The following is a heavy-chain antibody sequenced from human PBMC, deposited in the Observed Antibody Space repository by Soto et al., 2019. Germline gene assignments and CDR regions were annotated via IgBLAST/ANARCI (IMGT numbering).Heavy chain of an antibody. D-gene: IGHD3-22*01. CDR3: ARGDATKIVVTTYYAMDV. CDR2: IIPVFGTP. V-gene: IGHV1-69*12. J-gene: IGHJ6*02. CDR1: GGSLSNYG. Sequence: QVQLVQSGAEVKKPGSSVKVSCKASGGSLSNYGISWVRQAPGQGLEWMGAIIPVFGTPNYAQKFQDRVTXXAXESPTTVYMEVRSLTSEDTAVYYCARGDATKIVVTTYYAMDVWGQGTTVTVSS.